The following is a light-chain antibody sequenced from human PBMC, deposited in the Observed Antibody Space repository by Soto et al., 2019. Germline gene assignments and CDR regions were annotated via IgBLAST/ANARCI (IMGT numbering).Light chain of an antibody. Sequence: QSVLTQPPTASATPGQSVTISCSGSSSNIGSNTVNWYQQLPGTAPKLLIYSNNERPSGVPDRFSASKSGTSASLAISGLQSEDEADFYCAAWDDSLNAYVIGTGTKVTAL. CDR3: AAWDDSLNAYV. V-gene: IGLV1-44*01. J-gene: IGLJ1*01. CDR1: SSNIGSNT. CDR2: SNN.